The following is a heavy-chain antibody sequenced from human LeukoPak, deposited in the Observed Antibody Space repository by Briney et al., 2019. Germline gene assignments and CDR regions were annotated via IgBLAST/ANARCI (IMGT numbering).Heavy chain of an antibody. CDR2: IIPIFGTA. V-gene: IGHV1-69*05. D-gene: IGHD3-22*01. CDR1: GGTFSSYA. Sequence: SVKVSCKASGGTFSSYAISWVRQAPGQGLEWMGGIIPIFGTANYARKFQGRVTITTDESTSTAYMELSSLRSEDTAVYYCARLYSSGGTDYFDYWGQGTLVTVSS. CDR3: ARLYSSGGTDYFDY. J-gene: IGHJ4*02.